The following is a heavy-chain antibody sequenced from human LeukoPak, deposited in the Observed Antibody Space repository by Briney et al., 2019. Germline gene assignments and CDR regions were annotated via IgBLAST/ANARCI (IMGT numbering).Heavy chain of an antibody. CDR3: ARLLDGYDY. J-gene: IGHJ4*02. V-gene: IGHV2-5*02. CDR1: GFSLTTSGVG. D-gene: IGHD5-24*01. Sequence: SGPTLVKPTQTLTLTCTFSGFSLTTSGVGVVWIRQPPGKALEWLALIYWDDDKRYSPSLRSRLSIAKDTSKNLVVLRMTNMDPVDTAIYYCARLLDGYDYWGQGALVTVPS. CDR2: IYWDDDK.